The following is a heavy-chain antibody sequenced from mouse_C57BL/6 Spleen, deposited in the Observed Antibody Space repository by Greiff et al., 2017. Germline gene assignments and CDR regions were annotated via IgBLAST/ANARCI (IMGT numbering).Heavy chain of an antibody. CDR2: IRHKANGSTT. J-gene: IGHJ4*01. CDR1: GFTFTDYY. Sequence: EVKLLESGGGLVQPGGSLSLSCAASGFTFTDYYMSWVRQPPGKALEWFGFIRHKANGSTTEYSASVKGRFTISRDNSQSILYLQMNALIAEDSATYYCARWNYYDMDYWGQGTSVTVSS. CDR3: ARWNYYDMDY. V-gene: IGHV7-3*01.